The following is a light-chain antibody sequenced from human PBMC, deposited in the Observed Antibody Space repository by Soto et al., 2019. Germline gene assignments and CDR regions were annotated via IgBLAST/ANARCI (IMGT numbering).Light chain of an antibody. V-gene: IGKV3-15*01. CDR2: GAS. J-gene: IGKJ5*01. Sequence: EIVMTQSHATLTVSPGQSATLSCRVSQSVSTNVAWYQQKPGQTPRLLIDGASTRATGIPARFSGSGSGTEFTLTISSLQSEDFAVYYCQQFHNWHPITFGQGTRLEIK. CDR1: QSVSTN. CDR3: QQFHNWHPIT.